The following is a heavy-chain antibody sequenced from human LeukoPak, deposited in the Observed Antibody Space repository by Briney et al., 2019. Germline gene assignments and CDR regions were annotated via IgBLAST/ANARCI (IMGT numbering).Heavy chain of an antibody. D-gene: IGHD1-26*01. CDR3: ARDRPEGSGSYLNY. J-gene: IGHJ4*02. V-gene: IGHV3-21*01. CDR2: ITTSGTYI. Sequence: GGSLRLSCAASGFTFSSYNMNWVRQAPGKGLEWVSCITTSGTYIYYADSVKGRFTISRDNAKNSLYLQMNSLRAEDTAGYYCARDRPEGSGSYLNYWGQGTLVTVSS. CDR1: GFTFSSYN.